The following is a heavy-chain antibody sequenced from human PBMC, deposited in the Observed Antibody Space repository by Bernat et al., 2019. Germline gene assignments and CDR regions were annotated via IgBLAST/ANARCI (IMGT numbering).Heavy chain of an antibody. CDR2: ISGSGGRT. CDR1: GFTFSSYA. V-gene: IGHV3-23*01. J-gene: IGHJ1*01. Sequence: EVQLLESGGGLVQPGGSLRLSCAASGFTFSSYAMSWVRQAPGKGLEWVSAISGSGGRTYYADSVKGRFTISRDNSKNTLYLQMNSLQAEDTAVYYCAKDQHPGFPAEYFQHWGQGTLVTVSS. CDR3: AKDQHPGFPAEYFQH.